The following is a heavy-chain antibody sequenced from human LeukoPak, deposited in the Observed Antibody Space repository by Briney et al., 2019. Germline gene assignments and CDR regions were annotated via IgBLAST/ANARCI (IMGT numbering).Heavy chain of an antibody. V-gene: IGHV3-30*02. CDR3: AKDEGFALYYFES. D-gene: IGHD3-10*01. J-gene: IGHJ4*02. CDR1: GFTFSSYG. Sequence: PGGSLRLSCATSGFTFSSYGMHWVRQAPGKGLEWVTFIRYDESDRFYADSVKGRFTISRDNSKSTLFLQMNSLRTEDTAVYYCAKDEGFALYYFESWGQGTLVTVSS. CDR2: IRYDESDR.